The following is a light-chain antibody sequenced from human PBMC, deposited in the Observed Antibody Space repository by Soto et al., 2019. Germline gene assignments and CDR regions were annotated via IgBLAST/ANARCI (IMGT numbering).Light chain of an antibody. V-gene: IGKV1-33*01. CDR3: QQFDIFPYT. J-gene: IGKJ2*01. CDR2: SAS. CDR1: QDITNY. Sequence: DIQMTQSPSSLSASVGDRVTITCQASQDITNYLNWYQQKPGKAPKLLIYSASNLETGVPSRFSGRGSGTDFTFTISSLQPEDAATYYCQQFDIFPYTFGQGAKLEIK.